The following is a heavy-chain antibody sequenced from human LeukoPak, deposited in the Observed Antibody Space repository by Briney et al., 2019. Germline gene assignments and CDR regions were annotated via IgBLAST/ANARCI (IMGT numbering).Heavy chain of an antibody. Sequence: PSETLSLTCTVSDGSISSNSYYWGWIRQPPGKGLEWVSSITSSSTYIYYADSVKGRFTISRDNAKNSLYLQMNSLRAEDTAVYYCARTLGITIFGVVTTQIAFDIWGQGTMVTVSS. J-gene: IGHJ3*02. V-gene: IGHV3-21*01. D-gene: IGHD3-3*01. CDR2: ITSSSTYI. CDR1: DGSISSNS. CDR3: ARTLGITIFGVVTTQIAFDI.